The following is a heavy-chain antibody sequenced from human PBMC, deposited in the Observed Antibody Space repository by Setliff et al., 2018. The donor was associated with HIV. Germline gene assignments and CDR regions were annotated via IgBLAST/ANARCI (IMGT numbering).Heavy chain of an antibody. J-gene: IGHJ4*02. CDR3: ARHVRGGDMRRSFDF. CDR2: IYYSGST. V-gene: IGHV4-30-4*08. CDR1: GASINSGSYY. D-gene: IGHD2-21*01. Sequence: PSETLSLTCSVSGASINSGSYYWTWIRQHPGKGLEWIGYIYYSGSTYYNPSLKSRVTMSVDTSKNHFPLRLNSVTATDTAVYYCARHVRGGDMRRSFDFWGQGTLVTVSS.